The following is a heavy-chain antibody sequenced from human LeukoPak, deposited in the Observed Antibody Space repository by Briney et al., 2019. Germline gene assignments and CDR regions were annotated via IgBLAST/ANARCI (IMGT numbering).Heavy chain of an antibody. V-gene: IGHV3-30*02. D-gene: IGHD5-24*01. J-gene: IGHJ6*03. CDR2: IRYDGSNK. Sequence: GGSLRLSCAASGFTFSSYGMHWVRQAPGKGLEWVAFIRYDGSNKYYADSVKGRFTISRDNAKNSLYLQMNSLRAEDTAVYYCARGGWLQYFHYYMDVWGKGTTVTVSS. CDR1: GFTFSSYG. CDR3: ARGGWLQYFHYYMDV.